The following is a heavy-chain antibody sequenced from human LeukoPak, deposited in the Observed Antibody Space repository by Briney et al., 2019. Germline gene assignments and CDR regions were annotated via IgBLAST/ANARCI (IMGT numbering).Heavy chain of an antibody. J-gene: IGHJ4*02. V-gene: IGHV4-31*03. CDR1: GGSISSGGYY. CDR2: IYYSGST. Sequence: PSQTLSLTCTVSGGSISSGGYYWSWIRQHPGKGLEWIGYIYYSGSTYYNPSLKSRVTISVDTSKNQFPLKLSSVTAADTAVYYCAREISTYYFDYWGQGTLVTVSS. D-gene: IGHD2/OR15-2a*01. CDR3: AREISTYYFDY.